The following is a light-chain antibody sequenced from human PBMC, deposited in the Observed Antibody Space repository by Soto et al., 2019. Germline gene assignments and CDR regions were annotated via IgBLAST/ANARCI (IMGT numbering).Light chain of an antibody. Sequence: DIQLTQSPSFLSASVGDRVTVTCRASQGISSYLAWYQKKPGKAPNLLIYDAATLQSGVPSRFSGSGSGTEFTLTISSLQPEDFATYYCQQLSTYPLTFGGGTKVAIK. V-gene: IGKV1-9*01. CDR3: QQLSTYPLT. J-gene: IGKJ4*01. CDR1: QGISSY. CDR2: DAA.